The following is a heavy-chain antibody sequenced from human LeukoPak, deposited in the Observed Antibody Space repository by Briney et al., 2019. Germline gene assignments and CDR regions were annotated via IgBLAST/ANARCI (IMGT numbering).Heavy chain of an antibody. V-gene: IGHV3-49*04. J-gene: IGHJ6*03. CDR2: IRSKAYGGTT. Sequence: GGSLRLSCTASGFTSGDYAMSWVRQAPGKGLEWVGFIRSKAYGGTTEYAASVKGRFTISRDDSKSIAYLQMNSLKTEDTAVYYCTKEATPALYYMDVWGKGTTVTISS. CDR1: GFTSGDYA. CDR3: TKEATPALYYMDV.